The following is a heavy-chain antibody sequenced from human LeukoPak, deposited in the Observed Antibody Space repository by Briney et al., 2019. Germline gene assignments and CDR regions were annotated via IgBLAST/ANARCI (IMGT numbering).Heavy chain of an antibody. V-gene: IGHV3-30*02. J-gene: IGHJ4*02. CDR1: GFRLSTYG. D-gene: IGHD7-27*01. Sequence: PGGSLRLSCVVSGFRLSTYGMHWVRQPPGKGLEWVSFIRNVGNDKYYAQSVKGRFTISRDDSKNTQYLQMNSLRGEDYAVYYCATDFNWAWHYWGEGTLLTVYS. CDR2: IRNVGNDK. CDR3: ATDFNWAWHY.